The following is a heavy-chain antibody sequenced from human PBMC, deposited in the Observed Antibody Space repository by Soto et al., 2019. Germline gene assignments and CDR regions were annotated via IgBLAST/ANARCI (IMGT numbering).Heavy chain of an antibody. CDR3: TTAPYSSSSGVDY. V-gene: IGHV3-15*01. Sequence: PGGSLRLSCVASGFTFSNAWMSWVRQAPGKGLEWVGRIKSKTDGGTTDYAAPVKGRFTISRDDSKNTLYLQMNSLKTEDTAVYYCTTAPYSSSSGVDYWGQGTLVTVSS. D-gene: IGHD6-6*01. CDR1: GFTFSNAW. CDR2: IKSKTDGGTT. J-gene: IGHJ4*02.